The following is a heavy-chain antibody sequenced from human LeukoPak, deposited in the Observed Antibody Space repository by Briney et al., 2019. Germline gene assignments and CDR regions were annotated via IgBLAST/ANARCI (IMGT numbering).Heavy chain of an antibody. J-gene: IGHJ3*02. D-gene: IGHD5-12*01. Sequence: GGSLRLSCAASGFSVSNNYMSWVRQAPGKGLEWVSVIYSGGSTYYADSVKGRFTISRDNSKSTLYLQMNSLRAEDTAVYYCARSGYGVAFDIWGQGTMVTVSS. CDR2: IYSGGST. V-gene: IGHV3-53*01. CDR3: ARSGYGVAFDI. CDR1: GFSVSNNY.